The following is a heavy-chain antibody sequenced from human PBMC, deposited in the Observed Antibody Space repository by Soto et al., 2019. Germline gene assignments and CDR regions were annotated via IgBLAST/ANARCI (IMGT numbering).Heavy chain of an antibody. CDR2: ISYDGSNK. V-gene: IGHV3-30-3*01. CDR1: GFTFSSYA. Sequence: QVQLVESGGGVVQPGRSLRLSCAASGFTFSSYAMHWVRQAPGKGLEWVAVISYDGSNKYYADSVKGRFTISRDNSKNTLYLQMNSLRAEDTAVYYCARSLGIAAVFDYWGQGTLVTVSS. J-gene: IGHJ4*02. CDR3: ARSLGIAAVFDY. D-gene: IGHD6-13*01.